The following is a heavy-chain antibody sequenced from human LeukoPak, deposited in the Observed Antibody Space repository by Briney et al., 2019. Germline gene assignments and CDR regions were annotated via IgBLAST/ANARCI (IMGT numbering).Heavy chain of an antibody. J-gene: IGHJ4*02. D-gene: IGHD2-15*01. CDR3: ARGEGGVVVAATCDY. Sequence: GESLKISCKASGYTFTSYGISWVRQAPGQGLEWMGWISAYNGNTNYAQKLQGRVTMTTDTSTSTAYMELRSLRSDDTAVYYCARGEGGVVVAATCDYWGQGTLVTVSS. CDR2: ISAYNGNT. CDR1: GYTFTSYG. V-gene: IGHV1-18*01.